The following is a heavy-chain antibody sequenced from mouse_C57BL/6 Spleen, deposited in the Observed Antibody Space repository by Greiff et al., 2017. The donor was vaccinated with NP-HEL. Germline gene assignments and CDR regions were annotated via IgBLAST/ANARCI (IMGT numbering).Heavy chain of an antibody. CDR2: IDPSDSYT. CDR3: ARRVYYGSSDYYAMDY. Sequence: QVQLQQPGAELVMPGASVKLSCKASGYTFTSYWMHWVKQRPGQGLEWIGEIDPSDSYTNYNQKFKGKSTLTVDKSYSTAYMQLSSLTSEDSAVYYSARRVYYGSSDYYAMDYWGQGTSVTVSS. V-gene: IGHV1-69*01. D-gene: IGHD1-1*01. J-gene: IGHJ4*01. CDR1: GYTFTSYW.